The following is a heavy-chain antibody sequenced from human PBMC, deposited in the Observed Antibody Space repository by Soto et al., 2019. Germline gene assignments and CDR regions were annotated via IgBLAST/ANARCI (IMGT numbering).Heavy chain of an antibody. CDR3: ARQAVDEGYSSGWYFDA. J-gene: IGHJ4*02. V-gene: IGHV4-39*01. CDR1: GGSISSRSYF. CDR2: VSCNVRT. D-gene: IGHD6-19*01. Sequence: QLLLQESGPGLVKPSETLFLTCTVSGGSISSRSYFWGWIRQPPGKGLEWIGSVSCNVRTYSNPSLKSRLTMSVDTSKNQFFLKLTSVTAADTAVYYCARQAVDEGYSSGWYFDAWGQGTLVTVSS.